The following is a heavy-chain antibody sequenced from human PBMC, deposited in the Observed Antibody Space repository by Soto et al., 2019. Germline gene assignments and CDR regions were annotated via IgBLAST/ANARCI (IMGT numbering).Heavy chain of an antibody. V-gene: IGHV3-33*01. D-gene: IGHD4-17*01. J-gene: IGHJ4*02. CDR1: GFTFSSYG. CDR2: IWYDGSNK. CDR3: ARDDYGDYGGVY. Sequence: QVQLVESGGGVVQPGRSLRLSCAASGFTFSSYGMHWVRQAPGKGLEWVAVIWYDGSNKYYVDSVKGRFTISRDNSKNTLYLQMNSLRAEDTAVYYCARDDYGDYGGVYWGQGTLVTVSS.